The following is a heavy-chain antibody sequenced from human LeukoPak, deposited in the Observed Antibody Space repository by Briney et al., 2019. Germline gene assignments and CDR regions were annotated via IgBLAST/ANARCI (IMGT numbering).Heavy chain of an antibody. CDR3: ARGGYYYDSSPFDI. CDR1: GGSISSGGYY. D-gene: IGHD3-22*01. J-gene: IGHJ3*02. Sequence: SETLSLTCTVSGGSISSGGYYWSWIRQHPGKGLEWIGYIHYSGSTYYNPSLKSRVTISVDTSKNQFSLKLSSVTAADTAVYYCARGGYYYDSSPFDIWGQGTMVTVSS. V-gene: IGHV4-31*03. CDR2: IHYSGST.